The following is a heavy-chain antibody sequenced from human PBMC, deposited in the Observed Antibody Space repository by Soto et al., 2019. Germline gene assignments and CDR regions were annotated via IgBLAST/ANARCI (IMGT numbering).Heavy chain of an antibody. CDR2: INPATGAA. J-gene: IGHJ3*02. CDR3: ARGGGVGVAGSAAFDM. V-gene: IGHV1-2*02. Sequence: QLHLVQSGAVVKKPGASVTVSCSASGYPVTAYYMHWVRQAPGRGLEWMGGINPATGAAKYTQTFQGRVTMTRATSTSKAFMELSGLTSEETAVFYGARGGGVGVAGSAAFDMWGQGTLVTVSS. CDR1: GYPVTAYY. D-gene: IGHD3-3*01.